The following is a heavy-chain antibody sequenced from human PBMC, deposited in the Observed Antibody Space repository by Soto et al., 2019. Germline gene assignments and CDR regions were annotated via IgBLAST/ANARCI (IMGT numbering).Heavy chain of an antibody. V-gene: IGHV1-69*12. CDR3: ARHQAATIDHFYGMDV. J-gene: IGHJ6*02. CDR1: GGTFHTYA. Sequence: QVQLVQSGAEVKKPGSSVKVSCKASGGTFHTYAISWVRQAPGQGLEWMGGIIPIYGTVDYAQEFQGRVTITADESTSTAYMELSSLRSEDTAVYYCARHQAATIDHFYGMDVWGQGTTVTVSS. D-gene: IGHD5-12*01. CDR2: IIPIYGTV.